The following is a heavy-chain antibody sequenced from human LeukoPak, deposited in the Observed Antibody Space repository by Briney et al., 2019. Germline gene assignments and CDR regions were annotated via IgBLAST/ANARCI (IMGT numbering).Heavy chain of an antibody. Sequence: SETLSLTCTVSGGSISSYYWSWIRQPPGKGLEWIGGIYYSGSTNYNPSPKSRVTISVDTSKNQFSLRLSSVTAADTAVYYSARLASGSYGPLTPFDYWGQGTLVTVSS. D-gene: IGHD1-26*01. CDR3: ARLASGSYGPLTPFDY. V-gene: IGHV4-59*08. CDR2: IYYSGST. J-gene: IGHJ4*02. CDR1: GGSISSYY.